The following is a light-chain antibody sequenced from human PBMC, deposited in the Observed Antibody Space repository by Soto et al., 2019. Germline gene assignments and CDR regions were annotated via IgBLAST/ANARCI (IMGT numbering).Light chain of an antibody. Sequence: DVVMTQSPLSLPVTPGEPASISCRSSQSLLHSDGYNYLDWYLQKPGQSPQLLIYLASNRDSGVPERFSGSGSGTEFTLKISRVEAEDVGVYYCMQGLHIPQAFGQGTKVEIK. V-gene: IGKV2-28*01. J-gene: IGKJ1*01. CDR3: MQGLHIPQA. CDR1: QSLLHSDGYNY. CDR2: LAS.